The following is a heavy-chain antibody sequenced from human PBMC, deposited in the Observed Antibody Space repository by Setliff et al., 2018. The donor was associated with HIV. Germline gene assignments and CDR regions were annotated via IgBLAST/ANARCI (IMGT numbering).Heavy chain of an antibody. CDR3: ARLSIPAYYYMDV. CDR1: GYMFIAYG. D-gene: IGHD2-21*01. Sequence: ASVKVSCKTSGYMFIAYGMSWVRRAPGQGLEWMGWIGTYNGNTNYAQKFQGRVTMTTVTSTSTAYMELRSLRSDDTAVYYCARLSIPAYYYMDVWGKGTTVTVSS. J-gene: IGHJ6*03. CDR2: IGTYNGNT. V-gene: IGHV1-18*01.